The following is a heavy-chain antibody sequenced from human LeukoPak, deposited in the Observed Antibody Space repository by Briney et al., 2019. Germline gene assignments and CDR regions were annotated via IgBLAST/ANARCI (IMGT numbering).Heavy chain of an antibody. CDR3: AREQQLDPLFDY. J-gene: IGHJ4*02. D-gene: IGHD6-13*01. Sequence: ASVKVSCKASGYTFTGYYMHWVRQAPGQGLEWMGWINPNSGGTNYAQKFQGRVTMTRDTSISTAYMELSRLRSDDTAVYYCAREQQLDPLFDYWGQGTLVTVSS. CDR1: GYTFTGYY. CDR2: INPNSGGT. V-gene: IGHV1-2*02.